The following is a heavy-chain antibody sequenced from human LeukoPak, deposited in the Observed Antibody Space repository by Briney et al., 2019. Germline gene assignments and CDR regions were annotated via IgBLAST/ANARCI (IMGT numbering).Heavy chain of an antibody. V-gene: IGHV3-23*01. CDR1: GFTFSTYG. D-gene: IGHD6-19*01. CDR2: ISGSGGST. Sequence: PGGSLRLSCAASGFTFSTYGMHWVRKAPGKGLEWVSAISGSGGSTYYADSVKGRFTISRDNSKNTLYLQMNSLRAEDTAVYYCAKDHIAVAGFDFWGQGTLVTVSS. J-gene: IGHJ4*02. CDR3: AKDHIAVAGFDF.